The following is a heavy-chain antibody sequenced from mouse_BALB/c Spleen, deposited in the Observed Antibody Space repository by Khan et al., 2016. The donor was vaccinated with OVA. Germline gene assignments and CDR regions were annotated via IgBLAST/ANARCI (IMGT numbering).Heavy chain of an antibody. CDR3: ARPRIATWFAY. CDR2: IDPFNGDT. V-gene: IGHV1S135*01. D-gene: IGHD2-10*02. J-gene: IGHJ3*01. Sequence: VQLQQSGPELLKPGASVKISCKASGYSFTTYYIHWVKQSHGKSLEWIGYIDPFNGDTTKNQKFKGKATLTVDKSSSTAYMHHTSLTSEDSAVYYCARPRIATWFAYWGQGTLVTVSA. CDR1: GYSFTTYY.